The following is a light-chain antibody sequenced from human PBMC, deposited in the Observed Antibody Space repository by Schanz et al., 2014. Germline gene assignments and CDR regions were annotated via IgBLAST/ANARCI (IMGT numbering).Light chain of an antibody. V-gene: IGKV3D-15*01. CDR2: DAS. CDR1: QSVSSN. J-gene: IGKJ3*01. CDR3: QQYGSSPL. Sequence: EIVMTQSPATLSVSPGERATLSCRASQSVSSNLAWYQQKPGQAPRLLIYDASNRATGIPARFSGSGSGTDFTLTIRRLEPEDFAVYYCQQYGSSPLFGPGTKVDIK.